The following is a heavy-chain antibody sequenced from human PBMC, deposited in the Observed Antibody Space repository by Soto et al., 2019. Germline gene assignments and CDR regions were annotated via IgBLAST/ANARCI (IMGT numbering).Heavy chain of an antibody. Sequence: GGSLRLSCAASGFTFSSYAMSWVRQAPGKGLEWVSAISGSGGSTYYADSVKGRFTISRDNSKNTLYLQMNSLRAEDTAVYYCAILRDYYDSSGYPYNWFDPWGQGTLVTVSS. CDR1: GFTFSSYA. V-gene: IGHV3-23*01. D-gene: IGHD3-22*01. CDR2: ISGSGGST. J-gene: IGHJ5*02. CDR3: AILRDYYDSSGYPYNWFDP.